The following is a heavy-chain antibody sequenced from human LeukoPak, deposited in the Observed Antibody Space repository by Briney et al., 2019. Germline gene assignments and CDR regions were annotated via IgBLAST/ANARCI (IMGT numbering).Heavy chain of an antibody. CDR1: GFTFSSYA. CDR3: AKTGYSSGFKD. V-gene: IGHV3-23*01. Sequence: GGSLRLSCAASGFTFSSYAMSWVRQAPGKGLEWVSAISGGGGSTYYADSVKGRFTISRDNSKNTLYLQMNSLRAEDTAVYYCAKTGYSSGFKDWGQGTLVTVSS. CDR2: ISGGGGST. D-gene: IGHD6-19*01. J-gene: IGHJ4*02.